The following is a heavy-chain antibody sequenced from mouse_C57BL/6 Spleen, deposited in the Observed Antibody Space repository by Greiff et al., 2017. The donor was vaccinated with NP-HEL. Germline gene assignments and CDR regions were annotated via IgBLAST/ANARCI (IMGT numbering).Heavy chain of an antibody. D-gene: IGHD1-1*01. V-gene: IGHV1-81*01. CDR3: ERWAITTVVATGHPFAY. CDR1: GYTFTSYG. Sequence: QVQLQQSGAELARPGASVKLSCKASGYTFTSYGISWVKQRTGQGLEWIGEIYPRSGSTYYNEKFKGKATLTADKSSSTAYMELRSLTSEDSAVYFCERWAITTVVATGHPFAYWGQGTLVTVSA. J-gene: IGHJ3*01. CDR2: IYPRSGST.